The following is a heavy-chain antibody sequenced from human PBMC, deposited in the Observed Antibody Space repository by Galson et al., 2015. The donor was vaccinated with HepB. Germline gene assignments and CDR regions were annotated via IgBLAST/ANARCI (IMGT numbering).Heavy chain of an antibody. CDR3: ARDDSGSSSWYYGMDV. D-gene: IGHD6-13*01. V-gene: IGHV3-21*01. CDR1: GFTFSSYS. J-gene: IGHJ6*02. CDR2: ISSSSSYI. Sequence: SLRLSCAASGFTFSSYSMNWVRQAPGKGLEWVSSISSSSSYIYYADSVKGRFTISRDNAKNSLYLQMNSLRAEDTAVYYCARDDSGSSSWYYGMDVWGQGTTVTVSS.